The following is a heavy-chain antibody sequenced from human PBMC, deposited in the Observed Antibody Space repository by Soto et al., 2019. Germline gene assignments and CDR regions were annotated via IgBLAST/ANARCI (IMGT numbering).Heavy chain of an antibody. D-gene: IGHD3-22*01. CDR3: ARDGEFHDSSGKFDY. CDR1: GFTFSGFG. CDR2: TWFDGSNE. V-gene: IGHV3-33*01. J-gene: IGHJ4*02. Sequence: QVQLVASGGGVVRPGAFLRLSCVASGFTFSGFGMNWVRQAPGKGLEWVAITWFDGSNEFYADSVKGRFTISRDNSKNTVYLQMNSLRADDTAIYYCARDGEFHDSSGKFDYWGQGTLVTVSS.